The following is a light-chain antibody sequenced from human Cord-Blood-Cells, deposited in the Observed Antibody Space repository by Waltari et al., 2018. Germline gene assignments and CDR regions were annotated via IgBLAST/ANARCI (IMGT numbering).Light chain of an antibody. Sequence: DIVMTQSPDALAVSLGERATINCKSIPSVLYSSKHKNYLACYQHKPGQPPKQLIYWASNRESGVPDRFSGSGSWTDFTLTISSLQAEDVAVYYCQQYYRTPYTFGQGTKLEIK. CDR3: QQYYRTPYT. V-gene: IGKV4-1*01. CDR2: WAS. CDR1: PSVLYSSKHKNY. J-gene: IGKJ2*01.